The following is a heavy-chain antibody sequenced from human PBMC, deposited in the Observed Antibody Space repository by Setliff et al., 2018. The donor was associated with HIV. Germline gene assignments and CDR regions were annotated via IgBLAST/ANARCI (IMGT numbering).Heavy chain of an antibody. CDR1: GFTFSSYA. CDR3: ARDDSNGNTDAFDI. J-gene: IGHJ3*02. D-gene: IGHD5-18*01. CDR2: ITGGGDHT. V-gene: IGHV3-23*01. Sequence: GGSLRLSCASSGFTFSSYAMNWVRQAPGKGLEWVSAITGGGDHTYYADSVKGRFTISRDNSRNTVYLQMNGLRADDTAVYYCARDDSNGNTDAFDIWGQGTTVTVSS.